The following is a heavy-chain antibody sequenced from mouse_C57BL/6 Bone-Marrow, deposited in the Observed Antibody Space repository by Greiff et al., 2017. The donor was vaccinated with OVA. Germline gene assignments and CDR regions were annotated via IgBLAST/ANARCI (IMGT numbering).Heavy chain of an antibody. Sequence: LVKPGASVKISCKASGYTFTDYYMNWVKQSHGKSLEWIGDINPNNGGTSYNQKFKGKATLTVDKSSSTAYMELRSLTSEDSAVYYCARNYGSSYGFAYWGQGTLVTVSA. CDR1: GYTFTDYY. CDR2: INPNNGGT. CDR3: ARNYGSSYGFAY. J-gene: IGHJ3*01. D-gene: IGHD1-1*01. V-gene: IGHV1-26*01.